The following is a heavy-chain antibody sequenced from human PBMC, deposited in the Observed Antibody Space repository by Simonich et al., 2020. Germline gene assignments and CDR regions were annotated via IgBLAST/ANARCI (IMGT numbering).Heavy chain of an antibody. D-gene: IGHD6-19*01. Sequence: VQLVESGGGLVKPGGSLRLSCAASGFPFSSYSMNWVRQAPGKGLEGFSYISSSSSDIDYADDVKGRVTSSRDNAKNARYRQMKSLRAEDTAVYYCARWIAVAGTGAYGMDVWGQGTTVTVSS. CDR3: ARWIAVAGTGAYGMDV. CDR2: ISSSSSDI. V-gene: IGHV3-21*01. J-gene: IGHJ6*02. CDR1: GFPFSSYS.